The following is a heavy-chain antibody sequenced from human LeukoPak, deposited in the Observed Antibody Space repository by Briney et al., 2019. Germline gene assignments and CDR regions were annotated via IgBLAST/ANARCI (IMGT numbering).Heavy chain of an antibody. CDR1: GGSISPYY. D-gene: IGHD5-12*01. CDR2: IYSSGSA. J-gene: IGHJ4*02. CDR3: ARMGGYSGYATH. Sequence: PSETLSLTCSISGGSISPYYWSWIRQPPGEGLEWIGYIYSSGSANYNPSLKSRVTISVDTSKNQFSLKLSSVTAADTAVYYCARMGGYSGYATHWGQGTLVTVSS. V-gene: IGHV4-59*08.